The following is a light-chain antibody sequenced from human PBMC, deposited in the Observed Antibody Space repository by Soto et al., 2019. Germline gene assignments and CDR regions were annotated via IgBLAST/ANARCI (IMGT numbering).Light chain of an antibody. J-gene: IGLJ2*01. CDR2: DVT. Sequence: QSVLTQPASVSGSPGQSITISCTGTSSDIGGYNYVSWYQQHPGKAPKFILYDVTHRPSGVSNRFSGSKSGNTASLTISGLQAEDEADYYCSSNTSSTRGVIFGGGTKVTVL. CDR1: SSDIGGYNY. V-gene: IGLV2-14*03. CDR3: SSNTSSTRGVI.